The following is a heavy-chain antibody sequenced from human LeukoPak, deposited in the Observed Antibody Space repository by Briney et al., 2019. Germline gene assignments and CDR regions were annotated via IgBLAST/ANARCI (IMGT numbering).Heavy chain of an antibody. Sequence: QPGGSLRLSCAASGFTFSSYAVSWVRQAPGKGLQWVSGISGSGGNTYYADSVKGRFTISRDNSKNTMYLRMNSLRAEDTAVYYCAKDGGIAAAGTSVYFDHWGQGTLVTVSS. CDR2: ISGSGGNT. V-gene: IGHV3-23*01. CDR3: AKDGGIAAAGTSVYFDH. D-gene: IGHD6-13*01. J-gene: IGHJ4*02. CDR1: GFTFSSYA.